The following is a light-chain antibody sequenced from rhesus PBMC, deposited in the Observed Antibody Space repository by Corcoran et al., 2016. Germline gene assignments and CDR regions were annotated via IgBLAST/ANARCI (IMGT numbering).Light chain of an antibody. Sequence: DIQMTQSPSSLSVSIGDRVTITCRASENVNKYLNWYQQKQGKAPKILNYKASTLQSGVQSRFSGSGAGTDYTFTISRLQPEDVATYYCQHGYGTPWTFGQGTKVEIK. CDR3: QHGYGTPWT. V-gene: IGKV1-74*01. CDR2: KAS. CDR1: ENVNKY. J-gene: IGKJ1*01.